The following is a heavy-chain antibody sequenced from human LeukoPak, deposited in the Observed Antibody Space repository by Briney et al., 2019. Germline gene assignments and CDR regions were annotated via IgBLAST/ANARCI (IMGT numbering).Heavy chain of an antibody. V-gene: IGHV4-39*01. CDR2: MYYSGNT. CDR3: VRQRGVGSWSFDY. J-gene: IGHJ4*02. CDR1: GGSISSGHYW. D-gene: IGHD2-15*01. Sequence: SETLSLTCTVSGGSISSGHYWWVWIRQPPGKGLDWIGSMYYSGNTHYNPSLQSRVTVSVDTSKNQFSLKLTSVTAADTAVYYCVRQRGVGSWSFDYWGQGNLVTVSS.